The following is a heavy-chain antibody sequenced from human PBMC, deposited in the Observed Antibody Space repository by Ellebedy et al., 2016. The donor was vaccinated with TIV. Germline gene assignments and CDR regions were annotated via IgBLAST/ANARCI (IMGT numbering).Heavy chain of an antibody. Sequence: PGGSLRLSCAASGFTFSSYAMSWVRQAPGKGLEWVSVIYSGGSTYYADSVKGRFTISRDNSKNTLYLQMNSLRAEDTAVYYCARVGAGYGDYFDWGQGTLVTVSS. CDR1: GFTFSSYA. V-gene: IGHV3-66*01. CDR2: IYSGGST. CDR3: ARVGAGYGDYFD. J-gene: IGHJ4*02. D-gene: IGHD4-17*01.